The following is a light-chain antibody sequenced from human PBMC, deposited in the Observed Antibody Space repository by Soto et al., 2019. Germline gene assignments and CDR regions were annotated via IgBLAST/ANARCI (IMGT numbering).Light chain of an antibody. CDR1: SGQSSYA. V-gene: IGLV4-69*01. CDR3: QTWGSGTVV. Sequence: QLVLTQSPSASASLGAWVKLTCTLSSGQSSYAIAWHQQQPEKGPRYLMKLNSDGSHSKGDVIPDRLSGSSSGAERYLTISSLHSEDEADYYCQTWGSGTVVFGGGTKLTVL. J-gene: IGLJ2*01. CDR2: LNSDGSH.